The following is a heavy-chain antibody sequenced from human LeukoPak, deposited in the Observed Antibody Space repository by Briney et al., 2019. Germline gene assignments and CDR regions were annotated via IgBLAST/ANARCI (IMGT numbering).Heavy chain of an antibody. J-gene: IGHJ4*02. CDR1: GYSFTSYW. D-gene: IGHD4-17*01. CDR2: IYPGDSDT. CDR3: ARHRFSYGDPGDY. V-gene: IGHV5-51*01. Sequence: SGESLKISCEGSGYSFTSYWIGWVRQMPGKGLEWMGIIYPGDSDTRYSPSFQGQVTISADKSISTAYLQWRSLKASDTAMYYCARHRFSYGDPGDYWGQGTLITVSS.